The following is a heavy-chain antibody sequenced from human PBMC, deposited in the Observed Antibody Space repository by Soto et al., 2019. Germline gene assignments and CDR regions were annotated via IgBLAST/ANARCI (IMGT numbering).Heavy chain of an antibody. D-gene: IGHD3-3*01. V-gene: IGHV4-61*08. CDR2: IYYSGST. Sequence: SETLSLTCTVSGGSISSGDYYWSWIRQPPGKGLEWIGYIYYSGSTNYNPSLKSRVTISVDTSKNQFSLKLSSVTAADTAVYYCARLDLWSGLFDPWGQGTLVTVSS. CDR1: GGSISSGDYY. CDR3: ARLDLWSGLFDP. J-gene: IGHJ5*02.